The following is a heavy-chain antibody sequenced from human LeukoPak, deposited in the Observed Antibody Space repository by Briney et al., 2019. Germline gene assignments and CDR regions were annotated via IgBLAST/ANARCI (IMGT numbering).Heavy chain of an antibody. D-gene: IGHD3-10*01. J-gene: IGHJ6*03. Sequence: ASVKVSCKASGYTFTSYDINWVRQATGQGLEWMGWMNPHSGNTGYAQKFQGRVTITRNTSISTAYMELSSLRSEDTAVYYCARDRITMVRGVKGYYYMDVWGKGTTVTVSS. V-gene: IGHV1-8*03. CDR1: GYTFTSYD. CDR3: ARDRITMVRGVKGYYYMDV. CDR2: MNPHSGNT.